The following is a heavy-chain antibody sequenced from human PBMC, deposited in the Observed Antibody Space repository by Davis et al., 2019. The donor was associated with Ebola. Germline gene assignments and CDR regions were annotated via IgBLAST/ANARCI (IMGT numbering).Heavy chain of an antibody. D-gene: IGHD2-15*01. J-gene: IGHJ4*02. V-gene: IGHV3-21*01. CDR1: GFTSSNYT. Sequence: PGGSLRLSCAASGFTSSNYTMSWVRQAPGKGLEWVSSITSSGNYIYYADSLKGRFTISRDNAKNSLYLQMNSLRAEDTAVYYCAREGGYCSGGSCYSGLDYWGQGTLVTVSS. CDR3: AREGGYCSGGSCYSGLDY. CDR2: ITSSGNYI.